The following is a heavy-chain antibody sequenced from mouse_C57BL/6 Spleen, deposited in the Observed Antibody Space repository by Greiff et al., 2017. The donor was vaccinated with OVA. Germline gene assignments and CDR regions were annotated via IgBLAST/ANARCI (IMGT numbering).Heavy chain of an antibody. Sequence: EVQVVESGGGLMQPKGSLKLSCAASGFTFNPYAMHCVRQAPGKGLEWVSRLISNSSNSATSYADSVKDSFTISRNDSQSILYLQMNNLKTEDTAMYYCVREVYYGNYERYFDYWGQGTTLTVSS. CDR1: GFTFNPYA. J-gene: IGHJ2*01. V-gene: IGHV10-3*01. D-gene: IGHD2-1*01. CDR2: LISNSSNSAT. CDR3: VREVYYGNYERYFDY.